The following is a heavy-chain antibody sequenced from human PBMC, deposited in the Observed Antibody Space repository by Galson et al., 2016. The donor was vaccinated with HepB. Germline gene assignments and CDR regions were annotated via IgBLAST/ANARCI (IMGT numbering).Heavy chain of an antibody. J-gene: IGHJ4*02. CDR3: AREASYVNVLDH. CDR2: ISYDGTKI. CDR1: GFPFSGYP. D-gene: IGHD5-18*01. V-gene: IGHV3-30*04. Sequence: SLRLSCAASGFPFSGYPIHWVRQAPGKGLDWVASISYDGTKINYADSVKGRFTISRDNSKNTVSLQMNSLRVDDTAAFYCAREASYVNVLDHWGQGALVTVSS.